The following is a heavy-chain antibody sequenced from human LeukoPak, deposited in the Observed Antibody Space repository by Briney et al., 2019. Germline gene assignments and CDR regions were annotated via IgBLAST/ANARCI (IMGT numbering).Heavy chain of an antibody. Sequence: QAGGSLRLSCAASGFTFSNYGMHWVRQAPGKGLEWVAFIRYDGSNTYYADSVKGRFTISRDNSKNTLYLQMNSLRAENTAVYYCAKGDNYYDNRARSIDYWGQGTLVTVSS. V-gene: IGHV3-30*02. CDR1: GFTFSNYG. CDR2: IRYDGSNT. CDR3: AKGDNYYDNRARSIDY. J-gene: IGHJ4*02. D-gene: IGHD3-22*01.